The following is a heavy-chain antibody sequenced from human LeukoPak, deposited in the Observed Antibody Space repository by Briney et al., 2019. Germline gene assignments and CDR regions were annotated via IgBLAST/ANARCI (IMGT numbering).Heavy chain of an antibody. J-gene: IGHJ4*02. Sequence: PSETLSLTCTVSGGSISSSSYYWGWIRQPPGKGLEWIGSIYYSGSTYYNPSLKSRVTISVDTSKNQFSLKLSSVTAADTAVYYCARRAVRDSSGYYTETKHLFDYRGQGTLVTVSS. CDR2: IYYSGST. CDR3: ARRAVRDSSGYYTETKHLFDY. D-gene: IGHD3-22*01. V-gene: IGHV4-39*01. CDR1: GGSISSSSYY.